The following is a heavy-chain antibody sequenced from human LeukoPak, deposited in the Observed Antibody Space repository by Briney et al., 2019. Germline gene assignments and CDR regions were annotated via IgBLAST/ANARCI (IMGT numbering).Heavy chain of an antibody. CDR2: IYTSGST. CDR3: ARDRSPGDVFDI. D-gene: IGHD2-15*01. V-gene: IGHV4-61*09. Sequence: SETLSLTCTVSGGSISSGSYYWSWIRQPAGKGLEWIGHIYTSGSTNYNPSLKSRVTMSVDTSKNQFSLKLSSVTAADTAVYYCARDRSPGDVFDIWGQGTMVTVSS. CDR1: GGSISSGSYY. J-gene: IGHJ3*02.